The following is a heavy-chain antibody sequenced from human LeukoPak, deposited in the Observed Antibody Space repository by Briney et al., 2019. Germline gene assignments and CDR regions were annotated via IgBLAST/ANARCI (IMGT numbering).Heavy chain of an antibody. J-gene: IGHJ3*02. V-gene: IGHV3-21*04. CDR3: ARVADYIDAFDI. CDR1: GFTFSSYS. Sequence: GGSLRLSCAASGFTFSSYSMNWVRQAPGKGLEWVSSISSSSSYIYYADSVKGRFTISRDNSKNTLYLQMNSLRAEDTAVYYCARVADYIDAFDIWGQGTMVTVSS. D-gene: IGHD3-16*01. CDR2: ISSSSSYI.